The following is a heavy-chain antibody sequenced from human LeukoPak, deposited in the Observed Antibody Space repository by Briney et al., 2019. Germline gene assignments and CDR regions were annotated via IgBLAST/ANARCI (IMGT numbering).Heavy chain of an antibody. Sequence: SGGSLRLPCAASGFTFSTYAMTWVRQAPGKGLEWVSTISGSGGSTYYADSVKGRFTVSRDNSENTLYLQMNSLRGEDTAVYYCAKDRNDWKQGIDYWGQGTLVTVSS. V-gene: IGHV3-23*01. CDR1: GFTFSTYA. CDR3: AKDRNDWKQGIDY. J-gene: IGHJ4*02. CDR2: ISGSGGST. D-gene: IGHD1-1*01.